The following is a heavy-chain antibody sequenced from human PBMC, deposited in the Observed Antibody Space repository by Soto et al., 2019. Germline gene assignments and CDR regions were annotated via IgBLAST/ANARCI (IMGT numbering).Heavy chain of an antibody. CDR2: ISYDGSNR. V-gene: IGHV3-33*01. D-gene: IGHD3-10*01. J-gene: IGHJ6*03. CDR3: ARRRYYGSGSQPKKNYYMDV. CDR1: GFTFSSYG. Sequence: GGSLRLSCAASGFTFSSYGMHWVRQAPGKGLEWVAVISYDGSNRYYADSVKGRFTISRDNSKNTLYLQMNSLRAEDTAVYYCARRRYYGSGSQPKKNYYMDVWGKGTTVTVSS.